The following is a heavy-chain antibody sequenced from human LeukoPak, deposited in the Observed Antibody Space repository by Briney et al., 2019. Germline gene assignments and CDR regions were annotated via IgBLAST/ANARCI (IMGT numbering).Heavy chain of an antibody. CDR3: ARGGDYYGRSAYYYGYCDY. J-gene: IGHJ4*02. CDR1: GFTFSSYA. CDR2: ISGSAGST. D-gene: IGHD3-22*01. V-gene: IGHV3-23*01. Sequence: GGSLRLSCAASGFTFSSYAMSWVRQAPGKGLEWVSGISGSAGSTYLADSVKGRFTISRDNSKNTLYLQMNSLRAEYTAVYYCARGGDYYGRSAYYYGYCDYWGQGTLVSVSS.